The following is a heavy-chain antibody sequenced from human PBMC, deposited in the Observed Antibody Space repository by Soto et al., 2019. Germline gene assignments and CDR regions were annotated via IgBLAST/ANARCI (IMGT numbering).Heavy chain of an antibody. D-gene: IGHD4-4*01. CDR2: INPNSGAT. V-gene: IGHV1-2*04. CDR1: GYTFTYYY. CDR3: ARSDMTTIPTFGY. Sequence: ASVKVSCKASGYTFTYYYIHWVRQAPGQGLEWMGWINPNSGATNYAQKFQDWVTMTRDTSITTAYMEFSRLRSDDTAVYYCARSDMTTIPTFGYWGQGTLVTVS. J-gene: IGHJ4*02.